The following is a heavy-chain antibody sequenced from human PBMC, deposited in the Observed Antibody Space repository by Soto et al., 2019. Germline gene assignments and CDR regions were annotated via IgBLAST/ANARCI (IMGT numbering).Heavy chain of an antibody. J-gene: IGHJ3*02. V-gene: IGHV3-21*01. CDR1: GFTFSSYS. CDR3: ARDGGNYDFWSGYYLPDAFDI. D-gene: IGHD3-3*01. Sequence: PGGSLRLSCAASGFTFSSYSMNWVRQAPGKGLEWVSSISSSSSYIYYADSVKGRFTISRDNAKNSLYLQMNSLRAEDTAVYYCARDGGNYDFWSGYYLPDAFDIWGQGTMVTVSS. CDR2: ISSSSSYI.